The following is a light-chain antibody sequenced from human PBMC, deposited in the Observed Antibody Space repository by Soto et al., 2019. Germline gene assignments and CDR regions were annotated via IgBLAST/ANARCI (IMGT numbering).Light chain of an antibody. J-gene: IGLJ2*01. V-gene: IGLV2-23*01. Sequence: QSALTQPASVSGSPGQSITISCTGTSSDVGSYNLVSWYQQHPGKAPKLMIYEGSKRPSGVSNRFSGSKSGNTASLTISGLQAEDEADYYCCSYAGSSTPRVFGGGTKVIVL. CDR1: SSDVGSYNL. CDR3: CSYAGSSTPRV. CDR2: EGS.